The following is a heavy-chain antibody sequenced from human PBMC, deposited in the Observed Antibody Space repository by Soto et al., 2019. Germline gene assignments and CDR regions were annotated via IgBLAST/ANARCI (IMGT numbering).Heavy chain of an antibody. V-gene: IGHV3-30-3*01. CDR3: ARDWRTAGTTGWFDP. D-gene: IGHD6-13*01. CDR1: GFTFSTHA. J-gene: IGHJ5*02. CDR2: ISYDGTTK. Sequence: QEQVVESGGGVVQPGRSLRLSCAASGFTFSTHAMHWVRPAPGRGLEWVAIISYDGTTKDYADSVKGRFTISRDNSKNAVYLQMNRLRSEDTALYYCARDWRTAGTTGWFDPWGQGTLVTVS.